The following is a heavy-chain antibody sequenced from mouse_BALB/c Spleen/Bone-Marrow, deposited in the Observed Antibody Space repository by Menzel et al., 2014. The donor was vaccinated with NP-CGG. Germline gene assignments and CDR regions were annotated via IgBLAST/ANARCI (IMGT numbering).Heavy chain of an antibody. J-gene: IGHJ4*01. CDR3: ARFEGIYYYGSSYALDY. V-gene: IGHV1S34*01. D-gene: IGHD1-1*01. CDR2: ISCYNGAT. Sequence: LVKTGASVKISCKASDYSFTDYYMHWVKPTHGKSLEWIGYISCYNGATSYNQKFKGKATFTVDTSSSTAYMQFSSLISEDSAVYYCARFEGIYYYGSSYALDYWGQGTSVTVSS. CDR1: DYSFTDYY.